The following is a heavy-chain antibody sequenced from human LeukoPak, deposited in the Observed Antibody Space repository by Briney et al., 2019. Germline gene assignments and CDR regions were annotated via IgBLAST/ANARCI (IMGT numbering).Heavy chain of an antibody. J-gene: IGHJ4*02. V-gene: IGHV1-69*13. CDR1: GGTFSSYA. Sequence: ASVKVSCKASGGTFSSYAISWVRQAPGQGLEWMGGIIPIFGTANYAQKFQGRVTITADESTSTAYMELSSLRSEDTAVYYCARPHTVQPPYYFDYWGQGTLVTVSS. D-gene: IGHD6-13*01. CDR3: ARPHTVQPPYYFDY. CDR2: IIPIFGTA.